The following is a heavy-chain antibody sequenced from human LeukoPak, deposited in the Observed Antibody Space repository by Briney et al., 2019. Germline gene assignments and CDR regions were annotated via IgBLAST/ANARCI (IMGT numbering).Heavy chain of an antibody. D-gene: IGHD2-2*01. CDR3: AKEPREYCSSTSCPNWFDL. V-gene: IGHV3-23*01. CDR2: ISASGGTT. CDR1: GFTFNSYA. Sequence: GGSLRLSCAASGFTFNSYAMSWVRQAPGKGLEWVSAISASGGTTYYADSVKGRFTISRDNSENALFLQMNSLRAEDMAVYYCAKEPREYCSSTSCPNWFDLWGQGTLVTVSS. J-gene: IGHJ5*02.